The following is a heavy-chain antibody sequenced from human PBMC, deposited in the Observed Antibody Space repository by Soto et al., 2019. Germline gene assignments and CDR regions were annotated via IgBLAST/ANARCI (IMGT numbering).Heavy chain of an antibody. Sequence: QVQLVESGGGLVKPGGSLRLSCAASGFTFSDYYMSWIRQAPGKGLEWVSYISSSSSYTNYADSVKGRFTISRDNAKNSLYLQMNSLRAEDTAVYYCARDLAAAGTHWFDPRGQGTLVTVSS. CDR2: ISSSSSYT. J-gene: IGHJ5*02. CDR3: ARDLAAAGTHWFDP. CDR1: GFTFSDYY. V-gene: IGHV3-11*05. D-gene: IGHD6-13*01.